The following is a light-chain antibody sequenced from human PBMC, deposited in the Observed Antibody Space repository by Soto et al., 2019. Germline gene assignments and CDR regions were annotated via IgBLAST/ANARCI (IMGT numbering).Light chain of an antibody. CDR3: QQYDNLPV. V-gene: IGKV1-33*01. CDR2: DAS. Sequence: DLPMTQSPSSLSASVGDRVTITCQASQDISNYLNWYQQKPGKAPKLLIYDASNLETGVPSRFSGSGSGTDFTFTISSLQPEDIATYYCQQYDNLPVFGPGTKVDIK. J-gene: IGKJ3*01. CDR1: QDISNY.